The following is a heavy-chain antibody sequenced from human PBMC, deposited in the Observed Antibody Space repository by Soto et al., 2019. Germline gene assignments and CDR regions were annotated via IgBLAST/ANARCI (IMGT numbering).Heavy chain of an antibody. Sequence: GGLRLSCAASGFTFSSYAMSWVRQAPGKGLEWVSAISGSGGSTYYADSVKGRFTISRDNSKNTLYLQMNSLRAEDTAVYYCAKGPRRYCSGGSCARAYYYYYMDVWGKGTTVTVSS. CDR1: GFTFSSYA. CDR3: AKGPRRYCSGGSCARAYYYYYMDV. J-gene: IGHJ6*03. V-gene: IGHV3-23*01. CDR2: ISGSGGST. D-gene: IGHD2-15*01.